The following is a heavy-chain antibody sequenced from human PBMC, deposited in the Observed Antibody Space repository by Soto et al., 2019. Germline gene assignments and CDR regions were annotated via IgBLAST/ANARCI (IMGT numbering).Heavy chain of an antibody. CDR1: GGTFSSHT. Sequence: QDQLVQSGAEVKKPGSSVKVSCKASGGTFSSHTFSWVRQAPGQGLEWMGRIIPALGTATYAQKFQGRVTITADESATTVYRELNSLRSEDTAVYYCARPDFGDDWYFDLWGRGTLVTVSS. CDR3: ARPDFGDDWYFDL. J-gene: IGHJ2*01. V-gene: IGHV1-69*08. D-gene: IGHD4-17*01. CDR2: IIPALGTA.